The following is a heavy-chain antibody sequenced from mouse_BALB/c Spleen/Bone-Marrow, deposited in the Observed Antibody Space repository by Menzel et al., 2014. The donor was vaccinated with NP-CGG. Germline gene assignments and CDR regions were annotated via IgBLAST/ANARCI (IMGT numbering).Heavy chain of an antibody. CDR2: IDPSDSET. Sequence: QVQLQQSGAELVKPGAPVKLSCKASGYTLTSYWMNWVKQRPGRGLEWIGRIDPSDSETHYNQKFKDKATLTVDKSSSTAYIQLSSLTSEDSAVYYCARALGDGYYYAMDYWGQGTSVTVSS. D-gene: IGHD2-3*01. CDR3: ARALGDGYYYAMDY. V-gene: IGHV1-74*01. CDR1: GYTLTSYW. J-gene: IGHJ4*01.